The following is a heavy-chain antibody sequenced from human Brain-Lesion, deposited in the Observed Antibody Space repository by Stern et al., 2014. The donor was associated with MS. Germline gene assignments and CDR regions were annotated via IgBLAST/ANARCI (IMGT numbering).Heavy chain of an antibody. V-gene: IGHV1-8*01. CDR1: GYTFTSYD. J-gene: IGHJ4*02. D-gene: IGHD3-10*01. CDR3: ARRRKYYYGSGDY. Sequence: VQLVESGAEVKKPGASVKVSCKASGYTFTSYDVTWVRQAPGQGLEWMGWMNPDSGNIGYAQKFQGRVIMTRSTSISTAYMELTSLRSEDTAVYYCARRRKYYYGSGDYWGQGTLVTVSS. CDR2: MNPDSGNI.